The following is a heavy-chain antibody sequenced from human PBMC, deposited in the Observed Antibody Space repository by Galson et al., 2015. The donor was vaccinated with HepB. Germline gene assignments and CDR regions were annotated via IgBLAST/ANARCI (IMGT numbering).Heavy chain of an antibody. J-gene: IGHJ6*02. CDR1: GGSVSDSY. V-gene: IGHV4-4*07. D-gene: IGHD6-13*01. CDR3: ARDFRFRGAADAPVHRSYYYYGMDV. Sequence: DTLSLTCTVSGGSVSDSYWGWIRQSAENGLEFIGQIYSDGTTNYNPSLRSRVTMSVDASKNHFSLLLRSVTAEDTAIYYCARDFRFRGAADAPVHRSYYYYGMDVWGQGTTVTVSS. CDR2: IYSDGTT.